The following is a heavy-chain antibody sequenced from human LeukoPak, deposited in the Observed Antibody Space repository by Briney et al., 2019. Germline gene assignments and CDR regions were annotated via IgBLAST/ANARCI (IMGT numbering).Heavy chain of an antibody. CDR2: INANTGST. CDR1: GYIFNTNG. D-gene: IGHD6-13*01. Sequence: ASVKVSCKASGYIFNTNGLNWVRQAPGQGLEWMGWINANTGSTNYAQIFQGRVTMTTDTSTSTAYMELTSLTSDDTAIYYCARDAFQGSSWSNWFDPWGQGTLVIVSS. V-gene: IGHV1-18*01. J-gene: IGHJ5*02. CDR3: ARDAFQGSSWSNWFDP.